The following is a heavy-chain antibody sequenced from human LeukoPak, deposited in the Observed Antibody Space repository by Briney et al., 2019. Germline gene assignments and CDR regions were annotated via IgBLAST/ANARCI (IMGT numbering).Heavy chain of an antibody. J-gene: IGHJ4*02. Sequence: SETLSLTCTVSGGSISSGGYYWSWIRQHPGKGLEWLGYIYYSGSTYYNPSLKSRVTISVDTSKNQFSLKLSSVTAADTAVYYCARLRPRYSSWSYFDYWGQGTLVTVSS. CDR3: ARLRPRYSSWSYFDY. CDR2: IYYSGST. D-gene: IGHD6-6*01. CDR1: GGSISSGGYY. V-gene: IGHV4-31*03.